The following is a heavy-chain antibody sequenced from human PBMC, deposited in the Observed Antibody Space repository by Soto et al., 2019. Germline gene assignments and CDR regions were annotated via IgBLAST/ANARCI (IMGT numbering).Heavy chain of an antibody. J-gene: IGHJ4*02. V-gene: IGHV5-51*03. D-gene: IGHD3-10*01. CDR3: ASTVYDSGTFDS. CDR1: GYSFSGYW. Sequence: EVQLVQSGAEVKKPGESLKISCKGSGYSFSGYWINWVREMPGKGLEWMGTIYPGDSDVRYSPSFQGQVTISVDKSISIVYLQWSSLKASDTAIYYCASTVYDSGTFDSWGQGTLVTVSS. CDR2: IYPGDSDV.